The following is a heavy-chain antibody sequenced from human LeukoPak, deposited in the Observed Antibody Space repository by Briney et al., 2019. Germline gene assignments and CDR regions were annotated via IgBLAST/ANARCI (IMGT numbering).Heavy chain of an antibody. CDR1: GFTFSSYA. CDR2: ISYDGSNK. J-gene: IGHJ6*02. V-gene: IGHV3-30-3*01. Sequence: PGRSLRLSCAASGFTFSSYAMHWVRQAPGKGLEWVAVISYDGSNKYYADSVKGRFTISRDNSKNTLYLQMNSLRAEDTAVYYCARVGGSGSLLAYYYGMDVWGQGTTVTVSS. CDR3: ARVGGSGSLLAYYYGMDV. D-gene: IGHD3-10*01.